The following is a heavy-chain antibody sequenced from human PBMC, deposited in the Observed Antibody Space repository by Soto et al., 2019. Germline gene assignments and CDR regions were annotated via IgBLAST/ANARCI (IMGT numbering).Heavy chain of an antibody. CDR3: ARDGSTAEHAFDI. D-gene: IGHD2-2*03. J-gene: IGHJ3*02. CDR2: IYYSGST. V-gene: IGHV4-31*03. CDR1: GGSIISGDYY. Sequence: SETLSLTCSVSGGSIISGDYYWSWIRQPPGKGLEWIGYIYYSGSTYYNPSLKSRVTISVDTSKNQFSLKLSSVTAADTAVYYCARDGSTAEHAFDIWGQGTMLTVSS.